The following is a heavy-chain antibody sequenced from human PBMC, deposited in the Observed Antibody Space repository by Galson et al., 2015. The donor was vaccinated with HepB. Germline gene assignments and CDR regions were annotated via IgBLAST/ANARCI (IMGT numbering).Heavy chain of an antibody. CDR3: ARVSSSWEGIDY. CDR1: GYTFTSYD. V-gene: IGHV1-8*01. D-gene: IGHD6-13*01. CDR2: MNPNSGNT. J-gene: IGHJ4*02. Sequence: SVKVSCKASGYTFTSYDINWVRQAAGQGLEWMGWMNPNSGNTGYAQKFQGRVTMTRNTSISTAYMELSSLRSEGTAVYYCARVSSSWEGIDYWGQGTLVTVSS.